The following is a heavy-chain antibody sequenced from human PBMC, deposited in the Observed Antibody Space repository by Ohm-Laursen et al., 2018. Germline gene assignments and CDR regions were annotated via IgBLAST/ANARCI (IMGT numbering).Heavy chain of an antibody. CDR2: ISAYNGNT. V-gene: IGHV1-18*01. CDR1: GYTFTSYG. D-gene: IGHD3-3*01. Sequence: ASVKVSCKASGYTFTSYGISWVRQAPGQGLEWMGWISAYNGNTNYAQKLQGRVTMTTDTSTSTAYMELRSLRSDDTAVYYCARTREYDFWSGYYTDYYGMDVWGQGTTVTVSS. CDR3: ARTREYDFWSGYYTDYYGMDV. J-gene: IGHJ6*02.